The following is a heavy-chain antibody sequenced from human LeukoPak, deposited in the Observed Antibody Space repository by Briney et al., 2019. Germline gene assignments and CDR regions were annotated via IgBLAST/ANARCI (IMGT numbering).Heavy chain of an antibody. D-gene: IGHD6-19*01. Sequence: LETLSLTCTVSGASISGSTYYWGWIRQPPGKGLEWIGSIYYSGSTYYNPSLKSRVTISVDTSKNQFSLKLSSVTAADTAVYYCARECDSSGCAYFDYWGQGTLVTVSS. J-gene: IGHJ4*02. CDR2: IYYSGST. CDR3: ARECDSSGCAYFDY. CDR1: GASISGSTYY. V-gene: IGHV4-39*07.